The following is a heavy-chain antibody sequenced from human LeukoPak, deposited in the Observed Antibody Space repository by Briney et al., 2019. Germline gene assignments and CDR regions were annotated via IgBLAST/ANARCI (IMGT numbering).Heavy chain of an antibody. CDR3: ARSNQADDY. V-gene: IGHV3-74*01. CDR1: GVTFSSYW. CDR2: INPGGSSI. Sequence: GVSLRLSCAASGVTFSSYWTHWVRQVPGKGLVWVARINPGGSSITYADSVKGRFTISRDNAKNTLYLQMDSLRAEDTGVYYCARSNQADDYWGQGTLVTVSS. J-gene: IGHJ4*02. D-gene: IGHD1-14*01.